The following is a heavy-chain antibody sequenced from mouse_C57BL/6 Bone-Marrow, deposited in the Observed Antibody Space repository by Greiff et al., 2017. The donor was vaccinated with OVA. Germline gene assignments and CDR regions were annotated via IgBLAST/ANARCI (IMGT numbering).Heavy chain of an antibody. J-gene: IGHJ2*01. CDR2: IYPSDSET. D-gene: IGHD4-1*01. Sequence: QVHVKQPGAELVRPGSSVKLSCKASGYTFTSYWMAWVKQRPGHGLEWIGNIYPSDSETHYNQKFKDKATLPVDNSSSTAYLQLSSLTSEDSAVYYCARYLGHFDSWGQGTTLTVSS. CDR3: ARYLGHFDS. CDR1: GYTFTSYW. V-gene: IGHV1-61*01.